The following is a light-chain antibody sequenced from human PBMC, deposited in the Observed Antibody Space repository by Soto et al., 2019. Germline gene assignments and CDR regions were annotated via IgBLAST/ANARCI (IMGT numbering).Light chain of an antibody. CDR3: TSYAGGNNV. CDR1: SSDVGGYNY. Sequence: QAVLTQPPSASGSPGQSVTISCTGTSSDVGGYNYVSWYQQHPGKVPKLMVYEVNKRPSGVPDRFSGSKSGNTASLTVSGLQAEDEADYYCTSYAGGNNVFGTGTKATVL. CDR2: EVN. V-gene: IGLV2-8*01. J-gene: IGLJ1*01.